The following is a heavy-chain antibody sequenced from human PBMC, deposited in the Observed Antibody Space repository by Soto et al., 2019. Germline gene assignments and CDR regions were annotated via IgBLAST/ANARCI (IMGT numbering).Heavy chain of an antibody. J-gene: IGHJ4*02. CDR1: GGTFSNYA. CDR3: ARVSSSWYKDYFXY. CDR2: IIPIFGTT. D-gene: IGHD6-13*01. Sequence: SVKVSCKASGGTFSNYAISWVRQAPGQGLEWMGGIIPIFGTTNYAQRFQGRVTITADESTSTAYMELSSLRSEDTAVYYCARVSSSWYKDYFXYWGQGTLVXVSS. V-gene: IGHV1-69*13.